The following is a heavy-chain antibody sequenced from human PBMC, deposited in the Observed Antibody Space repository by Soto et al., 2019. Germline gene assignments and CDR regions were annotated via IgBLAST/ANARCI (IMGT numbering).Heavy chain of an antibody. D-gene: IGHD3-16*01. J-gene: IGHJ4*02. CDR3: ARDPWAADY. CDR1: GFTVSTKY. CDR2: IYSGGST. Sequence: GGSLRLSCAASGFTVSTKYMSWVRQAPGKGLEWVSVIYSGGSTFYADSVRGRFTISRDNSRNTVNLQMNSLRAEDTAVYYCARDPWAADYWGQGTLVTVSS. V-gene: IGHV3-66*01.